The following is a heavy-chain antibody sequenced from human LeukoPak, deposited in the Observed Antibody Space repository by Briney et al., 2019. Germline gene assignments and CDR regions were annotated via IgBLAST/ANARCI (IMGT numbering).Heavy chain of an antibody. CDR2: INDDGSDT. V-gene: IGHV3-74*01. CDR1: GFTFKLYW. D-gene: IGHD2-15*01. CDR3: IRGGPSTWS. Sequence: GGSLRLSCAASGFTFKLYWMHWVRQVPGKAPVWVSRINDDGSDTRYADSVKGRFTISRVDATNMVFLQMNSLRPEDTAIYYCIRGGPSTWSWGQGTLVTVSS. J-gene: IGHJ5*02.